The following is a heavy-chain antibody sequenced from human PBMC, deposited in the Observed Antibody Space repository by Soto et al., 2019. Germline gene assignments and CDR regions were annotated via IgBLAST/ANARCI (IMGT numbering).Heavy chain of an antibody. CDR1: GFTFSSYA. V-gene: IGHV3-30-3*01. Sequence: QVQLVESGGGVVQPGRSLRLSCAASGFTFSSYAMHWVRQAPGKGLEWVAVISYDGSNKYYADSVKGRFTISRDNSKNTLYLQMNSLRAEDTAVYNCARQWVMGVGAFHIWGQGTMVTVSS. CDR3: ARQWVMGVGAFHI. J-gene: IGHJ3*02. D-gene: IGHD3-10*01. CDR2: ISYDGSNK.